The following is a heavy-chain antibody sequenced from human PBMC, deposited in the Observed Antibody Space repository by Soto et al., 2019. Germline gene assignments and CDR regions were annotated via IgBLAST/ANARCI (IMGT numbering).Heavy chain of an antibody. CDR2: INPNSGGT. CDR3: AREERYYYGSGNYYCFDY. V-gene: IGHV1-2*04. CDR1: GYTFTGYY. Sequence: ASVKVSCKASGYTFTGYYMHWVRQAPGQGLEWMGWINPNSGGTNYAQKFQGWVTMTRDTSISTAYMELSRLRSDDTAVYYCAREERYYYGSGNYYCFDYWGQGTLVTVSS. J-gene: IGHJ4*02. D-gene: IGHD3-10*01.